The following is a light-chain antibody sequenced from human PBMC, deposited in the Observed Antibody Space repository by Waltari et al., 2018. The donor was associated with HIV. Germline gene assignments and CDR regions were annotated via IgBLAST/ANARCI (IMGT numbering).Light chain of an antibody. CDR1: SHRISNYY. Sequence: NFMLTQPHSVSESPVEPVPIPCTRISHRISNYYVQRYQQRPGSAPTSVIYEDNKRPSGVPDRFSGSIDSSSNSASITISGLKTEDEADYYCQSYYLSIVVFGGGTKLTVL. CDR3: QSYYLSIVV. CDR2: EDN. V-gene: IGLV6-57*04. J-gene: IGLJ2*01.